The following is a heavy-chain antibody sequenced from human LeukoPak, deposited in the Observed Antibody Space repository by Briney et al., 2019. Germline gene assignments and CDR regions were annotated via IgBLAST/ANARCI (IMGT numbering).Heavy chain of an antibody. CDR2: ISYDGSNK. V-gene: IGHV3-30*04. J-gene: IGHJ4*02. CDR3: ARDSLEGLTTFDY. Sequence: GGSLRLSCAASGFTFSSYAMHWVRQAPGKGLEWVAVISYDGSNKYYADSVKGRFTISRDNSKNTLYLQMNSLRAEDTAVYYCARDSLEGLTTFDYWGQGTLVTVPS. CDR1: GFTFSSYA. D-gene: IGHD3-3*01.